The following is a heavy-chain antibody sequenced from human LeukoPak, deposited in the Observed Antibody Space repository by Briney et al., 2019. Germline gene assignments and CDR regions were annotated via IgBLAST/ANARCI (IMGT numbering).Heavy chain of an antibody. D-gene: IGHD1-26*01. CDR2: ISSSSSTI. J-gene: IGHJ5*02. V-gene: IGHV3-48*01. Sequence: GGSLTLPCAVSGLTLSSYGMTWVRQAPGKGLEGVSYISSSSSTIYYADSEKGRFTISRDNAKNSLYLQLNSLRAEDTAVYYCARSLVVGATYPYHWGQGTLVTVSS. CDR1: GLTLSSYG. CDR3: ARSLVVGATYPYH.